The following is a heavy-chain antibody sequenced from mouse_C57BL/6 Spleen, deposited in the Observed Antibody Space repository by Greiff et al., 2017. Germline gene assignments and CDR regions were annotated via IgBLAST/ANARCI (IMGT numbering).Heavy chain of an antibody. CDR2: IDPSDSYT. CDR3: ARRGGTFDY. V-gene: IGHV1-50*01. D-gene: IGHD4-1*01. Sequence: VQLQQPGAELVKPGASVKLSCKASGYTFTSYWMQWVKQRPGQGLEWIREIDPSDSYTNYNQKFKGKATLTVDTSSSTAYMQLSSLTSEDSAVYYCARRGGTFDYWGQGTTLTVSS. J-gene: IGHJ2*01. CDR1: GYTFTSYW.